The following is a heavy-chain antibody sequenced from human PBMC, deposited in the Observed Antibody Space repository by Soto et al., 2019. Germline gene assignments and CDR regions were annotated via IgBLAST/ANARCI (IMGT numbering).Heavy chain of an antibody. CDR3: AREGSGYNV. J-gene: IGHJ1*01. CDR2: IIPVFGRP. D-gene: IGHD5-12*01. CDR1: GGTFSSFG. Sequence: SVKVSCKASGGTFSSFGISWVRQAPGQGLEWMGGIIPVFGRPNYAQRFRGRLTITADESTNTGYMELIDLRSEDTAVYGCAREGSGYNVWGQGTQVTVSS. V-gene: IGHV1-69*13.